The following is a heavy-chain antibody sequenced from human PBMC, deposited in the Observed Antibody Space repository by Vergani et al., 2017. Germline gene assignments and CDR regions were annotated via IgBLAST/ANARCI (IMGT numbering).Heavy chain of an antibody. CDR2: IWYDGSNK. CDR1: GFTFSSYG. V-gene: IGHV3-33*01. D-gene: IGHD1-26*01. J-gene: IGHJ6*02. CDR3: ARDNEVGATTWGDGMDV. Sequence: QVQLVESGGGVVQPGRSLRLSCAASGFTFSSYGMHWVRQAPGKGLEWVAVIWYDGSNKYYADSVKGRFTISRDNSKNTLYLQMNSLRAEETAVYYCARDNEVGATTWGDGMDVWGQGTTVTVSS.